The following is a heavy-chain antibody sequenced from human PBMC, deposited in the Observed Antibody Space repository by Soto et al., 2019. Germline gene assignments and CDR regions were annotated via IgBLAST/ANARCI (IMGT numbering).Heavy chain of an antibody. CDR3: GKDCTGGSCRAGY. CDR2: IITTGGTK. CDR1: GFTFSSYA. V-gene: IGHV3-23*01. J-gene: IGHJ4*02. Sequence: EVQLLESGGGLVQPGGSLRLSWAASGFTFSSYAMTWVRQAPGKGLEWVSSIITTGGTKYYADSVKGRFTISRDNSKNTVYLQATSLRAEDTAVYYCGKDCTGGSCRAGYWGQGTLVTVSS. D-gene: IGHD2-15*01.